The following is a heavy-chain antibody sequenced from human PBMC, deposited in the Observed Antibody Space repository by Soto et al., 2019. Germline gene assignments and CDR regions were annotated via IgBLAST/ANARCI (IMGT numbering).Heavy chain of an antibody. D-gene: IGHD2-2*01. V-gene: IGHV4-4*02. J-gene: IGHJ4*02. CDR2: IYHSGSS. Sequence: SETLSLTCAVSGGSISSNHWWNWVRQPPGKGLGWIGEIYHSGSSHYNPSLKTRVTISVDKSKSQFSLKLTSVTAADTAAYFCSSTSSHFTGFDSWGQGTLVTVSS. CDR1: GGSISSNHW. CDR3: SSTSSHFTGFDS.